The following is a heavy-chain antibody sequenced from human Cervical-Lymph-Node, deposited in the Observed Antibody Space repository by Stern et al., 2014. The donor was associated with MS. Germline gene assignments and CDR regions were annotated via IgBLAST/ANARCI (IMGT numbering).Heavy chain of an antibody. Sequence: QVQLQESGPGLVKPSETLSLTCTVSGASISSSYWSWIRQPPGKGPEWIAYIYYRGSTTYNPSHKRRVATSINMPTNKISLKATTVTAADTAVYYCAKWGTGGYGHFDYWGQGILITVSS. D-gene: IGHD6-25*01. V-gene: IGHV4-59*01. CDR1: GASISSSY. CDR3: AKWGTGGYGHFDY. J-gene: IGHJ4*02. CDR2: IYYRGST.